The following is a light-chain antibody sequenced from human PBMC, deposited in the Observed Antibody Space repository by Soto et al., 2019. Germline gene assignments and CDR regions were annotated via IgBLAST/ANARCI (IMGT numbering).Light chain of an antibody. CDR1: QSVSSK. CDR3: QQYNDWPPA. J-gene: IGKJ4*01. Sequence: ETVMTQSPATLSLSPGERATLSCRASQSVSSKLVWYQQKPGQAPRFLIYGASTRATGIPARFRGSGSGTEFTLTIDSLQSVDFAVYYCQQYNDWPPAFGGGTKVEIK. V-gene: IGKV3-15*01. CDR2: GAS.